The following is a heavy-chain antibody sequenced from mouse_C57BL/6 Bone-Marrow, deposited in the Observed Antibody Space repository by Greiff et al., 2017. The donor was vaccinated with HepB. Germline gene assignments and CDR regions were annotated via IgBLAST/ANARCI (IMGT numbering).Heavy chain of an antibody. J-gene: IGHJ4*01. CDR1: GFTFSSYT. D-gene: IGHD2-4*01. CDR3: AVYDYFTGWAMDY. Sequence: EVKLMESGGGLVKPGGSLKLSCAASGFTFSSYTMSWVRQTPEKRLEWVATISGGGGNTYYPDSVKGRFTISRDNAKNTLYLQMSSLRSEDTALYYCAVYDYFTGWAMDYWGQGTSVTVSS. V-gene: IGHV5-9*01. CDR2: ISGGGGNT.